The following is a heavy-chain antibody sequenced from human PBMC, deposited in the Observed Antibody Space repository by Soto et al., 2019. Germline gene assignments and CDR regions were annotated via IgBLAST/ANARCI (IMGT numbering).Heavy chain of an antibody. J-gene: IGHJ6*02. Sequence: QITLKESGPTLVQPTQTLTLTCTFSGFSLSTSGVGVGWIRQPPGKALQWLAVIHWNDDNHYSPSLKSRLTXTXXTSKNAVVLTVTNIDPVDTATYYCAHRRVGRGMDFWGQGTTVTVSS. D-gene: IGHD2-15*01. CDR3: AHRRVGRGMDF. CDR2: IHWNDDN. V-gene: IGHV2-5*01. CDR1: GFSLSTSGVG.